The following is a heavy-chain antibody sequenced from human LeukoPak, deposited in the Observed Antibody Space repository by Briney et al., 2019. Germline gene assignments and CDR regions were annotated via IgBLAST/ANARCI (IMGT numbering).Heavy chain of an antibody. D-gene: IGHD3-3*01. CDR1: GGSFNDYY. J-gene: IGHJ1*01. CDR3: ARLGVAYYDFWSGYSAINPRPQH. Sequence: SETLSLTCAVYGGSFNDYYWNWIRQPPGKGLEWIGEINLRGSTTYNPSLKSRVTISLDESKNQFSLKLSSVTAADTAVYYCARLGVAYYDFWSGYSAINPRPQHWGQGTLVTVSS. CDR2: INLRGST. V-gene: IGHV4-34*01.